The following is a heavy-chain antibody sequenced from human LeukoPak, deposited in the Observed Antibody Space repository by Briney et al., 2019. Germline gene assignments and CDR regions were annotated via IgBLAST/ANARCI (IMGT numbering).Heavy chain of an antibody. J-gene: IGHJ4*02. CDR2: IYYSGST. Sequence: SETLSLTCTVSGGSISSSSYYWGWIRQPPGKGLEWIGSIYYSGSTHYNPSLKSRVTISVDTSKNQFSLKLSSVTAADTAVYYCARGVYGDYKFDYWGQGTLVTVSS. V-gene: IGHV4-39*01. CDR1: GGSISSSSYY. D-gene: IGHD4-17*01. CDR3: ARGVYGDYKFDY.